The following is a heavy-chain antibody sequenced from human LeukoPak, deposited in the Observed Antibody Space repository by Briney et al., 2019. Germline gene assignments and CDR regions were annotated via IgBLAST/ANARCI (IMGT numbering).Heavy chain of an antibody. D-gene: IGHD6-19*01. CDR2: ISWNSGSI. Sequence: PGRSLRLSCAASGFTFDDYAMHWVRQAPGKGLEWVSGISWNSGSIGYADSVKGRFTISRDNAKNSLYLQMNSLRAEDTAVYYCAKEGSAWSIDYWGQGTLVTVSS. CDR3: AKEGSAWSIDY. V-gene: IGHV3-9*01. J-gene: IGHJ4*02. CDR1: GFTFDDYA.